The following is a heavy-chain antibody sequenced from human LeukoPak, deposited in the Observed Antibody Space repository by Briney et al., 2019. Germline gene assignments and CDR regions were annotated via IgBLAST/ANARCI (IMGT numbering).Heavy chain of an antibody. V-gene: IGHV3-30*02. J-gene: IGHJ4*02. Sequence: GESLKISCAASGFTFSSYGMHWVRQAPGKGLEWVAFIRYDGSNKYYADSVKGRFTISRDNSKNTLYLQMNSLRAEDTAVYYCAKARRELWFGELFNWGQGTLVTVSS. CDR3: AKARRELWFGELFN. CDR1: GFTFSSYG. CDR2: IRYDGSNK. D-gene: IGHD3-10*01.